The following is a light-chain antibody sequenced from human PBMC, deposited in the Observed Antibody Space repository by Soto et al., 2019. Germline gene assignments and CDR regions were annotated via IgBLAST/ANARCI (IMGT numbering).Light chain of an antibody. CDR3: LQEYSYPLI. V-gene: IGKV1-6*01. J-gene: IGKJ4*01. Sequence: QVTQFPSSLSASVGDRVTITCRPSQGIRNDLGWYQQKPGKAPKLLIYGASNLQTGVPSRFSGSGSGTDFTLTISSLQPEDVGTYYCLQEYSYPLIFGGGTKVEI. CDR1: QGIRND. CDR2: GAS.